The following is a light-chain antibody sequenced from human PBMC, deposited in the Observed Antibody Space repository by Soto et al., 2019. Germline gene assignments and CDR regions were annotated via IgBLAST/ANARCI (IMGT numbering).Light chain of an antibody. J-gene: IGLJ2*01. V-gene: IGLV2-23*01. CDR1: SNDLGSYNL. CDR2: EGS. CDR3: SSYADSDTVV. Sequence: QSALTQPASVSGSPGQSITISCTGTSNDLGSYNLVSWYQQHPGKAPKLMIYEGSKRPSGVSNRFPGSKSGNTASLTISGVQAEDEAAYYCSSYADSDTVVFGEGTKLTVL.